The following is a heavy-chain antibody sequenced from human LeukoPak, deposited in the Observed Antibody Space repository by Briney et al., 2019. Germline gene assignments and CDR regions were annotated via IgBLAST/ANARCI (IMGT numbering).Heavy chain of an antibody. D-gene: IGHD4-11*01. CDR3: ARVAVTNYYYYGMDV. Sequence: SETLSLTCAVYGGSFSGYYWSWIRQPPGKGLKWIGEINHSGSTNYNPSLKSRVTISVDTSKNQFSLKLSSVTAADTAVYYCARVAVTNYYYYGMDVWGQGTTVTVSS. V-gene: IGHV4-34*01. CDR2: INHSGST. CDR1: GGSFSGYY. J-gene: IGHJ6*02.